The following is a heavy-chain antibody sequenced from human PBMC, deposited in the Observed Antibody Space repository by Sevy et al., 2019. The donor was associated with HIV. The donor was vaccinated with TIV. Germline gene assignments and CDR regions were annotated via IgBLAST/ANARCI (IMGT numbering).Heavy chain of an antibody. CDR2: INSYSNYI. Sequence: GGSLRLSCAASGFTFSTYSMNWVRQPPGKGLEWVSSINSYSNYIYYADSLKGRFTISRDNAKNSLYLQMNGLGPEDTAVYYCAGDGDSRPFDPWGQGTLVTVSS. J-gene: IGHJ5*02. D-gene: IGHD3-22*01. CDR3: AGDGDSRPFDP. V-gene: IGHV3-21*01. CDR1: GFTFSTYS.